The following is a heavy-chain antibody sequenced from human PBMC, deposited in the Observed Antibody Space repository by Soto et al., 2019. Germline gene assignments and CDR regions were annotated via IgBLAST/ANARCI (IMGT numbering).Heavy chain of an antibody. J-gene: IGHJ6*02. CDR2: ISGSGGST. CDR3: AKAPLELRYYYYGMDV. D-gene: IGHD1-7*01. V-gene: IGHV3-23*01. CDR1: GFTFSSYA. Sequence: GGSLRLSCAASGFTFSSYAMSWVRQAPGKGLEWVSAISGSGGSTYYADSVKGRFTISRDNSKNTLYLQMNSLRAEDTAVYYCAKAPLELRYYYYGMDVWGQGTTVTVSS.